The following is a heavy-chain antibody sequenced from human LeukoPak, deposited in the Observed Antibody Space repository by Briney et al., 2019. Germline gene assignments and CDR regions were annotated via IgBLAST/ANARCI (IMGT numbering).Heavy chain of an antibody. CDR3: ARVGDHFHWYLDL. D-gene: IGHD3-3*02. CDR1: GFSVSLNY. V-gene: IGHV3-53*01. CDR2: LYSGSDT. J-gene: IGHJ2*01. Sequence: PGGSLRLSCAASGFSVSLNYMNWVRQAPGKGLEWVSILYSGSDTYYADSVKGRFTISRDSSKDMLFLHMNSLRAEDTAVYYCARVGDHFHWYLDLWVRGTLVTVSS.